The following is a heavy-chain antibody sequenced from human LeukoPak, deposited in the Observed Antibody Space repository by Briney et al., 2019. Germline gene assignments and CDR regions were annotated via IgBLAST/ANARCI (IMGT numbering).Heavy chain of an antibody. D-gene: IGHD3-22*01. CDR2: INHSGST. CDR1: GGSFSGYY. CDR3: AGDYDSSGYYWFDY. V-gene: IGHV4-34*01. Sequence: PSETLSLTCAVYGGSFSGYYWSWIRQPPGKGLEWIGEINHSGSTNYNPSPKSRVTISVDTSKNQFSLKLSSVTAADTAVYYCAGDYDSSGYYWFDYWGQGTLVTVSS. J-gene: IGHJ4*02.